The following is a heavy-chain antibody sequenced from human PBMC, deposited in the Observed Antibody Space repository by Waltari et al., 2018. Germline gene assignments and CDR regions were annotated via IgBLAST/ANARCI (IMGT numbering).Heavy chain of an antibody. CDR2: IYYSRST. Sequence: QVQLQESRPGLVKPSETLSLTCTVSGGSISSYYWSWIRQPPGKGLEWIGYIYYSRSTNYKPYHKSRVNISVDTSKNQFSMKLSAVTGADTAVYYGARDDRVDDGNSAYYYYYMDVWGKGTTVTVSS. V-gene: IGHV4-59*01. D-gene: IGHD4-4*01. CDR1: GGSISSYY. CDR3: ARDDRVDDGNSAYYYYYMDV. J-gene: IGHJ6*03.